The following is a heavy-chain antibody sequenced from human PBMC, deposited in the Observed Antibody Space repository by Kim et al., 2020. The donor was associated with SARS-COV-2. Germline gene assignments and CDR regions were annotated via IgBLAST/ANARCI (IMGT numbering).Heavy chain of an antibody. J-gene: IGHJ3*02. Sequence: SETLSLTCTVSGGSISSGGYYWSWIRQHPGKGLEWIGYIYYSGSTYYNPSLQSRVTISADTTKTQFSLKPSSVTAAATAVYYCARARITMIVVVDAFDSWGEGTMVTVSS. V-gene: IGHV4-31*03. CDR3: ARARITMIVVVDAFDS. D-gene: IGHD3-22*01. CDR2: IYYSGST. CDR1: GGSISSGGYY.